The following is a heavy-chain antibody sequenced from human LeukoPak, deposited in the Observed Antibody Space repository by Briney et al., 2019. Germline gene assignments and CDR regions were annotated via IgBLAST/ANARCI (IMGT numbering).Heavy chain of an antibody. J-gene: IGHJ6*03. Sequence: SVTVSCKSSLGTLSSYFFSWLRQAPGQGLDWMGGSIPIFATAIYAQKFQGRVTITTDESMRTDYMELNSMTSEDTAVYYCARDLRGSDDYYYMDVWGKGTTVTVSS. CDR2: SIPIFATA. CDR3: ARDLRGSDDYYYMDV. D-gene: IGHD2-21*01. V-gene: IGHV1-69*05. CDR1: LGTLSSYF.